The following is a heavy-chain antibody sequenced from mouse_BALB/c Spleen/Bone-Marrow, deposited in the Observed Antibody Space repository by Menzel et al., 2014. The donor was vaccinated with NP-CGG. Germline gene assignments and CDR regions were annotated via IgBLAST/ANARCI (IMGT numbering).Heavy chain of an antibody. CDR3: AKLGRSYYYFDV. V-gene: IGHV2-6-5*01. D-gene: IGHD1-1*01. CDR2: IWGGGST. Sequence: QVQLQQSGPGLVAPSQSLSITCTVSGFSLTDYSVSWIRQPPGKGLEWLGVIWGGGSTYYNSALKSRLSISKDNSKSQVFLKMNSLQTVDTAMYYCAKLGRSYYYFDVWGAGTTVTVSS. CDR1: GFSLTDYS. J-gene: IGHJ1*01.